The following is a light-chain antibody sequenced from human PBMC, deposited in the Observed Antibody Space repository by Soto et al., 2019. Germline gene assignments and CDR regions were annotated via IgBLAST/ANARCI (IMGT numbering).Light chain of an antibody. V-gene: IGLV2-14*01. J-gene: IGLJ1*01. Sequence: QSALTQPASVSGSPGQSITISCTGTSSEVGRYNYVSWYQQYPGRAPKLIIYEVTNRHSGVSDRFSGSKSGNVASLTISGLQAADEADYYCGSYTTTYVRIFGTGTKVTV. CDR1: SSEVGRYNY. CDR3: GSYTTTYVRI. CDR2: EVT.